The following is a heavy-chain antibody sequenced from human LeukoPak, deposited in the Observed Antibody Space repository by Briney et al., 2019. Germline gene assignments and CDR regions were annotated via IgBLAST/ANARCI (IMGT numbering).Heavy chain of an antibody. D-gene: IGHD6-13*01. V-gene: IGHV4-59*08. CDR3: ARAIGSSWYGYYFDY. Sequence: PSETLSLTCTVSGGSISSYYWSWIRQPPGKGLEWIGYIYYSGSTNYNPSLKSRVTISVDTSKNQFSLKLSSVTAADTAVYYCARAIGSSWYGYYFDYWGQGTLVTVSS. CDR2: IYYSGST. CDR1: GGSISSYY. J-gene: IGHJ4*02.